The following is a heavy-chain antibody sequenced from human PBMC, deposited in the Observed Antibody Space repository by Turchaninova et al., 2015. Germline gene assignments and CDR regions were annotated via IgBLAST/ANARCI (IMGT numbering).Heavy chain of an antibody. CDR1: GAPFNTYG. D-gene: IGHD6-19*01. J-gene: IGHJ4*02. Sequence: GQLVPSGAQVTKPGGSVKLTGKASGAPFNTYGISWGRQAPGHGLEWSVWISTYKGDTKYAQKVQGRATMTTDTSTNTAYMELRSLRSDDSAVYYCAREVAVAGTTALDSWGQGTLVTVSS. CDR2: ISTYKGDT. CDR3: AREVAVAGTTALDS. V-gene: IGHV1-18*01.